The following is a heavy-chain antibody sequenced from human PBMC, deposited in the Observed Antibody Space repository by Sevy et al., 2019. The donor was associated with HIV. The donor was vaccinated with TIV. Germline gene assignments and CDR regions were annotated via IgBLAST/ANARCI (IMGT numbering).Heavy chain of an antibody. CDR1: GFTFSSYA. V-gene: IGHV3-23*01. Sequence: GGSLRLSCAASGFTFSSYAMSWVRQAPGKGLEWVSAISGSGGSTYYADSVKGRFTISRDNSKNTLYLQMNSLRAEDTAVYYCAKGAAMVRRVIRVKLYYFDYWGQGTLVTVSS. J-gene: IGHJ4*02. CDR3: AKGAAMVRRVIRVKLYYFDY. D-gene: IGHD3-10*01. CDR2: ISGSGGST.